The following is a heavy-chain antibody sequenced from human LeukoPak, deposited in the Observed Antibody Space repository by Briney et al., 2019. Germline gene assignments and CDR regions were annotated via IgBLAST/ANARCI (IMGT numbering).Heavy chain of an antibody. CDR1: GGSITTYY. CDR3: ARGTFWSGYYHDY. D-gene: IGHD3-3*01. Sequence: SETLSLTCTVSGGSITTYYWSWIRQPPGKGLEWIGFIFYSGSTNYNPSLKSRVTISLSTSRTQFSLKVSSVTAVDTAVYYCARGTFWSGYYHDYWGQGTLVTVSS. J-gene: IGHJ4*02. CDR2: IFYSGST. V-gene: IGHV4-59*01.